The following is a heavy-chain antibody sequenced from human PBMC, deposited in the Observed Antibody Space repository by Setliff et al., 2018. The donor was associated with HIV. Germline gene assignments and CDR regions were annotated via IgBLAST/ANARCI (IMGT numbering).Heavy chain of an antibody. CDR3: ARQGNIVVVTSFDY. D-gene: IGHD2-21*02. CDR1: GDPISSSNW. Sequence: SETLSLTCAVSGDPISSSNWWNWVRQPPGKGLEWIGNVDYTGSTYYNPSLKSRVTISVDTSKNQFSLRLNSETAADTAVYYCARQGNIVVVTSFDYWGQGTLVTVSS. V-gene: IGHV4-4*02. J-gene: IGHJ4*02. CDR2: VDYTGST.